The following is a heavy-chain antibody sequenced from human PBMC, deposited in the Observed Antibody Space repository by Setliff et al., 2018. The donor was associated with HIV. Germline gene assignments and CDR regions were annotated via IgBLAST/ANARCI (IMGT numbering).Heavy chain of an antibody. Sequence: GGSLRLSCSASGFKFDDYGMSWVRQAPGKGLEWVSGTNWKGDRRSYADSVKGRFTVSRDNAKKSLYLQMNSLRAEDTAGGSSEYFGQHWGQGTLVTVSS. CDR3: EYFGQH. CDR1: GFKFDDYG. J-gene: IGHJ1*01. CDR2: TNWKGDRR. D-gene: IGHD3-22*01. V-gene: IGHV3-20*01.